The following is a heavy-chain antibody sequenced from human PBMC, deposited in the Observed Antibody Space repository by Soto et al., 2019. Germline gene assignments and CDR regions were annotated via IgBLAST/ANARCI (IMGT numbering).Heavy chain of an antibody. V-gene: IGHV3-23*01. Sequence: GGSLRLSCAASGFTFSSFAMSWVRQAPGKGLEWVSGISVTGSSTYYADSVKGRFTISRDNSKNTLYLQMNSLRAEDTAVYYCAKGYSGSLYYFDYWGQGALVTVSS. CDR2: ISVTGSST. CDR3: AKGYSGSLYYFDY. CDR1: GFTFSSFA. J-gene: IGHJ4*02. D-gene: IGHD1-26*01.